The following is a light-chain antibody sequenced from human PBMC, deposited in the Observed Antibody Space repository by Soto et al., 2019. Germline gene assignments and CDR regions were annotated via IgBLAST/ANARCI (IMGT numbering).Light chain of an antibody. Sequence: EIVLTQSPATLSLSPGERASLSCRASQSVSSYLAWYQQKPGQAPRLLIYDASNRATDIPARFSGSGSGTAFTLTLSSLEPEDFAVYYCQQRTNWPPRWTFGQGTKVEIK. CDR3: QQRTNWPPRWT. V-gene: IGKV3-11*01. CDR1: QSVSSY. CDR2: DAS. J-gene: IGKJ1*01.